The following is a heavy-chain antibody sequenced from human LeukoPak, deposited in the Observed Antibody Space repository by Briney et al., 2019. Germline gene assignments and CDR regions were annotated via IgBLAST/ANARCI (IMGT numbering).Heavy chain of an antibody. J-gene: IGHJ4*02. Sequence: GGSLRLSCAASGFTFSSYSMNWVRKAPGKGLEWVSSISSSSSYIYYADSVKGRFTISRDNAKNSLYLQMNSLRAEDTAVYYCARLGPYGDYVGYFDYWGQGTLVTVSS. CDR1: GFTFSSYS. V-gene: IGHV3-21*01. D-gene: IGHD4-17*01. CDR3: ARLGPYGDYVGYFDY. CDR2: ISSSSSYI.